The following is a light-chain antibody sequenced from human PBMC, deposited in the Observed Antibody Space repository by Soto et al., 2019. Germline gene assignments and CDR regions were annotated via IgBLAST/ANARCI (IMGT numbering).Light chain of an antibody. J-gene: IGKJ1*01. CDR1: QSISSW. CDR2: KAS. CDR3: QQYNSYSGT. Sequence: DIQMTQSPSTLSASVGDRVTITCRASQSISSWLAWYQQKPGKAPKLLIYKASSLESGVPSRFSGSGSETEFPLTISSLQPDDFATYYCQQYNSYSGTFGQGTTVEIK. V-gene: IGKV1-5*03.